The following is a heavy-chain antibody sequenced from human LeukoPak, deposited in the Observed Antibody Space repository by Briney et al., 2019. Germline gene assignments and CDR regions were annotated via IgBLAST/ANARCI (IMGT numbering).Heavy chain of an antibody. Sequence: GESLKISCKGSGYSFTSYCIGWVRQMPGKGLEWMGIIYPGDSDTRYSPSFQGQVPISADKSISTAYLQWSSRKAADTAMYYCARSRKGDAFDIWGQGTRVTVSS. D-gene: IGHD1-14*01. V-gene: IGHV5-51*01. CDR2: IYPGDSDT. J-gene: IGHJ3*02. CDR3: ARSRKGDAFDI. CDR1: GYSFTSYC.